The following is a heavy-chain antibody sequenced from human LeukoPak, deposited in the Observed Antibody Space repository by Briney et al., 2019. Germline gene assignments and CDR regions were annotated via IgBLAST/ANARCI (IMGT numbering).Heavy chain of an antibody. Sequence: PGRSLRLSCAASGFTFSTYGFHWVRQAPGKGLEWVAATFYDGSKSFYTDSVKGRFTISRDNSKNTLYLQMNSLRAEDTAVYYCARGGESDYGDPTQHFDYWGQGTLVTVSS. CDR2: TFYDGSKS. V-gene: IGHV3-30*03. CDR3: ARGGESDYGDPTQHFDY. D-gene: IGHD4-17*01. J-gene: IGHJ4*02. CDR1: GFTFSTYG.